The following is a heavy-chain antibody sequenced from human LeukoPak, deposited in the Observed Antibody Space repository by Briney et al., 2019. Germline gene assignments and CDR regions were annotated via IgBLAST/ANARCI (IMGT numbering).Heavy chain of an antibody. CDR1: GYRFTSYW. CDR2: IDPSYSYT. V-gene: IGHV5-10-1*01. J-gene: IGHJ4*02. Sequence: GESLKISCKGSGYRFTSYWISWVRQMPGKGLEWMGRIDPSYSYTNYSPSFQGHVTISADKSISTAYLQWSSLKASDTAMYYCARQGYGSGSYFDYWGQGTLVTVSS. D-gene: IGHD3-10*01. CDR3: ARQGYGSGSYFDY.